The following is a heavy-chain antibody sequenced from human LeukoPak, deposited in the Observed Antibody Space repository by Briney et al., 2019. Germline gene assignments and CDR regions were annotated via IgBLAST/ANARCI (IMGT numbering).Heavy chain of an antibody. CDR1: GGSISSNSYY. CDR2: IYYSGNT. CDR3: ASLPGPTRPGSWYGGYYYYYMDV. V-gene: IGHV4-39*07. D-gene: IGHD6-13*01. J-gene: IGHJ6*03. Sequence: KPSETLSLTCAVSGGSISSNSYYWGWIRQPPGKGLEWIGSIYYSGNTYYNPSLKSRVTISIDTSKNQFSLKLSSVTAADTAVYYCASLPGPTRPGSWYGGYYYYYMDVWGKGTTVTVSS.